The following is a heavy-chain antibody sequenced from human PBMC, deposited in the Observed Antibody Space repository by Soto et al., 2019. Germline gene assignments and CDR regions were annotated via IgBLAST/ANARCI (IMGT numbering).Heavy chain of an antibody. D-gene: IGHD4-17*01. CDR2: IYYTGST. V-gene: IGHV4-31*03. CDR1: GGSISSGGYY. CDR3: ARGDYGDYNAFDI. Sequence: QVQLQESGPGLVKPSQTLSLTCTVSGGSISSGGYYWSWIRQHPGTGLEWIGYIYYTGSTYYNPSLKSRVTISVDTSKNQFSLKLSSVTAADTAVYYCARGDYGDYNAFDIWGQGTMVTVSS. J-gene: IGHJ3*02.